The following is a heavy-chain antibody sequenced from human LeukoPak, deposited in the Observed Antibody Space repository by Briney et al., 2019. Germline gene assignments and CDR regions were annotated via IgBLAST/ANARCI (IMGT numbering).Heavy chain of an antibody. Sequence: GGSLRLSCAASGFTFSDYYMSWLRQAPGKGVEWVSYISSSGSTIYYADSVKGRFTISRDSAKNSMYLQMNSLRGEDTAVYYCARVALLPTFGYYYYYMDVWGKGTTVTVSS. CDR3: ARVALLPTFGYYYYYMDV. V-gene: IGHV3-11*04. CDR2: ISSSGSTI. J-gene: IGHJ6*03. D-gene: IGHD3-10*01. CDR1: GFTFSDYY.